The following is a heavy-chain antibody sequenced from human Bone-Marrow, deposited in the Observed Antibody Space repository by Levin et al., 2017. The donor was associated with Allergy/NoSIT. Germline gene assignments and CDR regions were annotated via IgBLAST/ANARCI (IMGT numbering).Heavy chain of an antibody. D-gene: IGHD2-2*01. V-gene: IGHV3-23*01. CDR3: VKDYQSGPSSPILFDY. CDR1: FFPFLPSS. Sequence: SLLLSFSSSFFPFLPSSLTWVRQAPGKGLEWVSGISASGDTPHYADSVRGRFTLSLANSKNTLFLQMNSLRAEDTAIYYCVKDYQSGPSSPILFDYWGQGTLVTVSS. CDR2: ISASGDTP. J-gene: IGHJ4*02.